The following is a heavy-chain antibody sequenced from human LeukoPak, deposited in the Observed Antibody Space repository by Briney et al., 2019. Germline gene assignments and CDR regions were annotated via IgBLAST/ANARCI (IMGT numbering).Heavy chain of an antibody. V-gene: IGHV3-30*02. D-gene: IGHD3-22*01. CDR3: TTAYYYDSSVTDY. J-gene: IGHJ4*02. Sequence: PGGSLRLSCAASGFTFSSYGMHWVRQAPGKGLEWVAFIRYDGSNKYYADSVKGRFTISRDNSKNTLYLQMNSLKTEDTAVYYCTTAYYYDSSVTDYWGQGTLVTVSS. CDR2: IRYDGSNK. CDR1: GFTFSSYG.